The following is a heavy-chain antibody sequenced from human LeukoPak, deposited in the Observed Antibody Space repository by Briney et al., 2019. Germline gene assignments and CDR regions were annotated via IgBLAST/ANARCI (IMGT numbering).Heavy chain of an antibody. Sequence: GGSLRLSCAASGFTVSNNYMSWVRQAPGKGLEWVSVIYSGGSTYYADSVKGRFIISRDNAKNTLYLQMNSLRAEDTAVYYCARDFDQPSGNWGQGTMVTVSS. D-gene: IGHD3-9*01. J-gene: IGHJ4*02. V-gene: IGHV3-53*01. CDR2: IYSGGST. CDR1: GFTVSNNY. CDR3: ARDFDQPSGN.